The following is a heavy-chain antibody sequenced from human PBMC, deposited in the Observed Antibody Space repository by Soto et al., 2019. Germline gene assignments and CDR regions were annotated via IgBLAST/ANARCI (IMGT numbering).Heavy chain of an antibody. CDR2: ISSSGYPI. D-gene: IGHD2-15*01. CDR1: GFTFSGYS. J-gene: IGHJ4*02. CDR3: ARASRYTPKVVALGD. V-gene: IGHV3-48*01. Sequence: EVQLVESGGGLVQPGGSLRLSCAAAGFTFSGYSMNWVRQAPGKGLEWISNISSSGYPIYYADSVKGRFTISRDNAKNSLHLQMNNLRAEDTAVYYCARASRYTPKVVALGDWGQGTLVTVSS.